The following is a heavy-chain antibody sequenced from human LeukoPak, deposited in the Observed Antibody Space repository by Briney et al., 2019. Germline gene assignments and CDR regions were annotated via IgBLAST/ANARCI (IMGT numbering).Heavy chain of an antibody. D-gene: IGHD6-13*01. Sequence: SETLSLTCAVYGGSFSGYYWSWIRQPPGKGLEWIGEINHSGSTNYNPSLKSRVTISVDTSKNQFSLKLSSVTAADTAVYYCARGYSSSWYGYYYMDVWGKGTTVTVSS. CDR2: INHSGST. CDR3: ARGYSSSWYGYYYMDV. V-gene: IGHV4-34*01. J-gene: IGHJ6*03. CDR1: GGSFSGYY.